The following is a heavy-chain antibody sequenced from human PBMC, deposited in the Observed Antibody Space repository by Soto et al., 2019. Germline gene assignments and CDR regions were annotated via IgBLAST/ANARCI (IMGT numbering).Heavy chain of an antibody. CDR1: GFTFSSYA. V-gene: IGHV3-30-3*01. CDR2: ISYDGSNK. J-gene: IGHJ4*02. Sequence: QVQLVESGGGVVQPGRSLRLSCAASGFTFSSYAMHWVRQAPGKGLEWVAVISYDGSNKYYADSVKGRFTISRDNSKNTLYLQMNSLRAEDTAVYYCARDRRDYWCQGTLVTVSS. CDR3: ARDRRDY.